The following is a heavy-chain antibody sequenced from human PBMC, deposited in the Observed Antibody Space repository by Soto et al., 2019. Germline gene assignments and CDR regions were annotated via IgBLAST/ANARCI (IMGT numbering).Heavy chain of an antibody. V-gene: IGHV2-70*11. J-gene: IGHJ6*03. CDR1: GFSLSTSGMC. D-gene: IGHD4-17*01. CDR3: ARMLAPQYGDYGGDYYYYYMDV. CDR2: IDWDDDK. Sequence: SGPTLVNPTQTLTLTCTFSGFSLSTSGMCVSWIRQPPGKALEWLARIDWDDDKYYSTSLKTRLTISKDTSKNQVVLTMTNMDPVDTATYYCARMLAPQYGDYGGDYYYYYMDVWGKGTTVTVSS.